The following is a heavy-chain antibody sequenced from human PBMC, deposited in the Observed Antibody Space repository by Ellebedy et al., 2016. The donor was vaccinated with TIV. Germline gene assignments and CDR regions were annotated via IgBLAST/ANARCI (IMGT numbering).Heavy chain of an antibody. Sequence: SVKVSXKASGGTFSSYAISWVRQAPGQGLEWMGGIIPIFGTANYAQKFQGRVTITADKSTSTAYMELSSLRSEDTAVYYCARIVVVTRGWDYYYGMDVWGQGTTVTVSS. V-gene: IGHV1-69*06. CDR1: GGTFSSYA. CDR3: ARIVVVTRGWDYYYGMDV. CDR2: IIPIFGTA. J-gene: IGHJ6*02. D-gene: IGHD3-22*01.